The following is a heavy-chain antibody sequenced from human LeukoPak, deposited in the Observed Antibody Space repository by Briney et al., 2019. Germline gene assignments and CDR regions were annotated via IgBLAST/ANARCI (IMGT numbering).Heavy chain of an antibody. J-gene: IGHJ3*02. CDR1: GFTFSNHA. CDR3: ARVDDLDAFDI. CDR2: ISDDGTSK. Sequence: GGSLRLSCVTSGFTFSNHAMHWVRQGPGKGLEWVAVISDDGTSKFYADSVKGRFTIFRDNSKNTLFLQINSLRPDDTAMYYCARVDDLDAFDIWGQGTLVTVSS. D-gene: IGHD2-2*03. V-gene: IGHV3-30*04.